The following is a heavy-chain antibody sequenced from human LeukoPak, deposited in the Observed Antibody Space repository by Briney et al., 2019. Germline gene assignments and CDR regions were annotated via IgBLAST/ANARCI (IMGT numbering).Heavy chain of an antibody. CDR3: ARVGVVVAASSYYFDY. Sequence: GESLQISCKGSGYSFTTYWIGWVRPLPGKGLEWMGIIYPGDSDTRYSPSFQGQVTISADKSISTAYLQWSSLRASDTAMYYCARVGVVVAASSYYFDYWGQGTLVTVSS. CDR1: GYSFTTYW. D-gene: IGHD2-15*01. V-gene: IGHV5-51*01. J-gene: IGHJ4*02. CDR2: IYPGDSDT.